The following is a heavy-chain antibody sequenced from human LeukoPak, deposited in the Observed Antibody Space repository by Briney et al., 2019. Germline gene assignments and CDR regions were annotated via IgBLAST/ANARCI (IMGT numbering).Heavy chain of an antibody. CDR2: INPSGGST. CDR3: ARGTFPNYYYYGMDV. CDR1: GYTFTSYY. Sequence: ASVKVSCKASGYTFTSYYMHWVRQAPGQGLEWMGIINPSGGSTSYAQKFQGRVTMTRDTSTSTVYMELSSLRSEDTAVYYCARGTFPNYYYYGMDVWGQGTTVTVSS. D-gene: IGHD2-21*01. V-gene: IGHV1-46*01. J-gene: IGHJ6*02.